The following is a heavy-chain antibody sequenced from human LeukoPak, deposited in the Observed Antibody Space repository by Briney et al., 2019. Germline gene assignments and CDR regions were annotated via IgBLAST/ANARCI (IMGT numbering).Heavy chain of an antibody. V-gene: IGHV1-69*13. J-gene: IGHJ4*02. CDR3: ARAGWGYSSGYYYFDY. CDR2: IIPIFGTA. CDR1: GGTFSSYA. Sequence: SVKASCKASGGTFSSYAISWVRQAPGQGLEWMGGIIPIFGTANYAQKFQGRVTITADESTSTAYMELRSLRSDDTAVYYCARAGWGYSSGYYYFDYWGQGTLVTVSS. D-gene: IGHD3-22*01.